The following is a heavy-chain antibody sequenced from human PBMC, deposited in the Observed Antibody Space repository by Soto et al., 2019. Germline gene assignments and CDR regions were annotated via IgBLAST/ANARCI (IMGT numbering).Heavy chain of an antibody. Sequence: SETLSLTCTVYGGSFSGYYWSWIRQPPGKGLEWIGEINHSGSTNYNPSLKSRVTISVDTSKNQFSLKLSSVTAADTAVYYCARGERIFGVCTPSGDYWGHVTLVTVSS. V-gene: IGHV4-34*01. CDR1: GGSFSGYY. CDR2: INHSGST. CDR3: ARGERIFGVCTPSGDY. J-gene: IGHJ4*01. D-gene: IGHD3-3*01.